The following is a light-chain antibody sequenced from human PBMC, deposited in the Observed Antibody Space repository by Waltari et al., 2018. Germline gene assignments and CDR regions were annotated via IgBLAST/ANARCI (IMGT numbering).Light chain of an antibody. V-gene: IGLV1-44*01. Sequence: QAVLTQHPSASGTPGQRVTIACSGSGFKLRKKTVNSYQQFPGTAPKLPVYIHNPRPSWVPDRFSGSKSGTSASLAISGLQSEDEADYYCAAWYDSLNTWVFGGGTKLTVL. CDR2: IHN. J-gene: IGLJ3*02. CDR3: AAWYDSLNTWV. CDR1: GFKLRKKT.